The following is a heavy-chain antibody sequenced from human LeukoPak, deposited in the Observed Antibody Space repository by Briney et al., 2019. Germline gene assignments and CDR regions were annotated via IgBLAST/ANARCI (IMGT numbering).Heavy chain of an antibody. V-gene: IGHV1-69*13. CDR2: IIPIFGTA. CDR1: GGTFSSYA. D-gene: IGHD3-22*01. Sequence: SVKVSCKASGGTFSSYAISWVRQAPGQGLEWMGGIIPIFGTANYAQKFQGRVTITADESTSTAYMELSSLRSEDTAVYYCARDDYDSSGYNGWFDPWGQGTLVTVSS. J-gene: IGHJ5*02. CDR3: ARDDYDSSGYNGWFDP.